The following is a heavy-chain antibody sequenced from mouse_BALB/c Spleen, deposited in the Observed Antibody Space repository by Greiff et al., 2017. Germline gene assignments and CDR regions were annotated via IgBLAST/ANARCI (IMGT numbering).Heavy chain of an antibody. D-gene: IGHD2-1*01. CDR1: GFSLTSYG. Sequence: VMLVESGPGLVAPSQSLSITCTVSGFSLTSYGVHWVRQPPGKGLEWLGVIWAGGSTNYNSALMSRLSISKDNSKSQVFLKMNSLQTDDTAMYYCARDNYGNYGAYWGQGTLVTVSA. J-gene: IGHJ3*01. V-gene: IGHV2-9*02. CDR2: IWAGGST. CDR3: ARDNYGNYGAY.